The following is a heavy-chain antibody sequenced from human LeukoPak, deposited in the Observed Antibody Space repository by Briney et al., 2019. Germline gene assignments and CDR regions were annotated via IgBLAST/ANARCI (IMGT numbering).Heavy chain of an antibody. CDR3: AKDISSLLRYSYGMDV. V-gene: IGHV3-21*04. Sequence: GGSLRLSCAASGFTFSSYSMNWVRQAPGKGLEWVSSISSSSSYTYYADSVRGRFTISRDNAKNSLYLQMNSLRAEDTALYYCAKDISSLLRYSYGMDVWGQGTTVTVSS. J-gene: IGHJ6*02. D-gene: IGHD3-9*01. CDR1: GFTFSSYS. CDR2: ISSSSSYT.